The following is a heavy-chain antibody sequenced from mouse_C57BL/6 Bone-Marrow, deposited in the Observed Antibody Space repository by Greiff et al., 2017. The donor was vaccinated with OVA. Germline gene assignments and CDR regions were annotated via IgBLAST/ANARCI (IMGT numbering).Heavy chain of an antibody. D-gene: IGHD1-1*01. CDR2: ISYSGST. CDR1: GYSITSDY. Sequence: EVKLVESGPGLAKPSQTLSLTCSVTGYSITSDYWNWIRKFPGNKLEYMGYISYSGSTDYNPSLKSRISITRDTSKNQYYLQLNSVTTEDTATYYSASTTVVAPYYAMDYWGQGTSVTVSS. V-gene: IGHV3-8*01. CDR3: ASTTVVAPYYAMDY. J-gene: IGHJ4*01.